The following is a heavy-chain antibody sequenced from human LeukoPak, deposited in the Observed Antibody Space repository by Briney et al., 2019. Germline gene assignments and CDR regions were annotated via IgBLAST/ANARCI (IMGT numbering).Heavy chain of an antibody. V-gene: IGHV5-51*01. J-gene: IGHJ4*02. Sequence: GEALKISCKVSGYSFTTYWIGWGRQMPGKGLEGMGIIYRGDSDTRDSPSFQGQVTTSAAKSLSTAYLQWSSLQASEPAMYYCARLHYYGPGSHPDYWRQGTLVPVPS. CDR1: GYSFTTYW. CDR3: ARLHYYGPGSHPDY. CDR2: IYRGDSDT. D-gene: IGHD3-10*01.